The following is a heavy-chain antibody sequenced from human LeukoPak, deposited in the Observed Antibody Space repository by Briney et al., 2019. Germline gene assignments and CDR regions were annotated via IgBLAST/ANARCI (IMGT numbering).Heavy chain of an antibody. Sequence: GGSLRLSCAASGFTVSSNYMSWVRQAPGKGLEWVSYISSSGTTIYYADSVKGRFTISRDNAKNSLYLQMNSLRSEDTAVYYCARDRHYYDSSVSGYYGMDVWGQGTTVTVSS. J-gene: IGHJ6*02. V-gene: IGHV3-11*01. CDR1: GFTVSSNY. CDR2: ISSSGTTI. CDR3: ARDRHYYDSSVSGYYGMDV. D-gene: IGHD3-22*01.